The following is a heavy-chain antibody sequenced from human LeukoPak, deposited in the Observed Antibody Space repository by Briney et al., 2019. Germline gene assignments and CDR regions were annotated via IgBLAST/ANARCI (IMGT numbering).Heavy chain of an antibody. CDR1: GFTFSSYA. CDR3: AKDGFGFFDY. CDR2: IRYDGSNK. V-gene: IGHV3-30*02. D-gene: IGHD3-3*01. Sequence: GGSLRLSCAASGFTFSSYAMSWVRRAPGKGLEWVAFIRYDGSNKYYADSVKGRFTISRDNSKNTLYLQMNSLRAEDTAVYYCAKDGFGFFDYWGQGTLVTVSS. J-gene: IGHJ4*02.